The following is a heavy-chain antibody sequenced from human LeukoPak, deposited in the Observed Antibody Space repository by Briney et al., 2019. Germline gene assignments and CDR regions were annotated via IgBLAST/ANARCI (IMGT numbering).Heavy chain of an antibody. Sequence: SSETLSLTCTVSGGSTSSGDYYWSWLRQPPGKGLEWIGYIYYSGSTYYNPSLKSRVTISVDTSKNQFSLKLSSVTAADTAVYYCARESTVTTRSAWGQGTLVTVSS. CDR2: IYYSGST. D-gene: IGHD4-17*01. V-gene: IGHV4-30-4*01. J-gene: IGHJ4*02. CDR3: ARESTVTTRSA. CDR1: GGSTSSGDYY.